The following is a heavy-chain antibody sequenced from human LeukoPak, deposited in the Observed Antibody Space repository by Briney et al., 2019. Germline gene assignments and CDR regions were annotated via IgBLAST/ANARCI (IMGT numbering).Heavy chain of an antibody. D-gene: IGHD5-24*01. V-gene: IGHV3-21*01. CDR3: ARDRRDGYINDY. J-gene: IGHJ4*02. CDR1: GFTFSSYS. Sequence: GGSLRLSCAASGFTFSSYSMNWVRQAPGKGLEWVSSISSSSSYIYYADLVKGRFTISRDNAKNSLYLQMNSLRAEDTAVYYCARDRRDGYINDYWGQGTLVTVSS. CDR2: ISSSSSYI.